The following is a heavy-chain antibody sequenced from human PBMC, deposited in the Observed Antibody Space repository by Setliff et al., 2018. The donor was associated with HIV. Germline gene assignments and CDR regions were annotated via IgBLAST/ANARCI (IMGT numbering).Heavy chain of an antibody. J-gene: IGHJ6*02. Sequence: SVKVSCKTSGGTFRSQAISWVRQAPGQGLEWMGGLISMFKIPQIAQKFQGRVTITADEFTSTAYMGLSSLTSEDTAVYYCARGGWSGGGPLHYSYYYLDVWGQGTAVTVSS. CDR1: GGTFRSQA. CDR3: ARGGWSGGGPLHYSYYYLDV. CDR2: LISMFKIP. V-gene: IGHV1-69*13. D-gene: IGHD2-15*01.